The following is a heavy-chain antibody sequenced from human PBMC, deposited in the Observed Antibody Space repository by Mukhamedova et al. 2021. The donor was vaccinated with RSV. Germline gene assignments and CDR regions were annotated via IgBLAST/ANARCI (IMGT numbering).Heavy chain of an antibody. CDR2: INPNSGGT. Sequence: RQAPGQGLEWMGRINPNSGGTNYAQKFQGRVTMTRDTSISTAYMELSRLRSDDTAVYYCARDLRPSGGTTVTTFSYGIW. V-gene: IGHV1-2*06. D-gene: IGHD4-17*01. J-gene: IGHJ3*02. CDR3: ARDLRPSGGTTVTTFSYGI.